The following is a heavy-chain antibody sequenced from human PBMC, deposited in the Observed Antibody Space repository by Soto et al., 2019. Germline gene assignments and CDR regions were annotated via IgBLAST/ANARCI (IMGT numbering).Heavy chain of an antibody. V-gene: IGHV3-74*01. CDR3: ARVAVGYYYLDV. CDR2: INSDGSRT. J-gene: IGHJ6*03. Sequence: EVQLVESGGGLVQPGGSLRLSCAASGFTFSNYWMHWVRQAPGKGLVWVSRINSDGSRTNYADSVKGRFTISRDNAKDTLYLQMNSQRVEDTAVSFCARVAVGYYYLDVWGKGDTVTVS. CDR1: GFTFSNYW.